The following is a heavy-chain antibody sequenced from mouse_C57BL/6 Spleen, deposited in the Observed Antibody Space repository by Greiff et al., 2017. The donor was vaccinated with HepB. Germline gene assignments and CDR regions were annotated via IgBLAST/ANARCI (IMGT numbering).Heavy chain of an antibody. CDR3: ARRITTVVATYPYWYFDV. CDR1: GYTFTDYN. J-gene: IGHJ1*03. V-gene: IGHV1-18*01. CDR2: INPNNGGT. D-gene: IGHD1-1*01. Sequence: VQLQQSGPELVKPGASVKIPCKASGYTFTDYNMDWVKQSHGKSLEWIGDINPNNGGTIYNQKFKGKATLTVDKSSSTAYMELRSLTSEDTAVYYCARRITTVVATYPYWYFDVGGTGTTVTVSS.